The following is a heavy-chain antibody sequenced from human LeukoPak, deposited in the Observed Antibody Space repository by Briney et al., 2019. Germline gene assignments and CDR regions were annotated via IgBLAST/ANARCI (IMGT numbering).Heavy chain of an antibody. J-gene: IGHJ6*03. CDR3: AKAAVVVGASGVNYYYYMDV. D-gene: IGHD2-15*01. V-gene: IGHV3-30*02. CDR2: IRSDESNK. Sequence: GGSLRLSCAASGFTFDIYGMHWVRQAPGKGLEWVTFIRSDESNKYYADSVKGRFTISRDNSKNTLYLQMNSLRAEDTAVYYCAKAAVVVGASGVNYYYYMDVWGKGTTVTVSS. CDR1: GFTFDIYG.